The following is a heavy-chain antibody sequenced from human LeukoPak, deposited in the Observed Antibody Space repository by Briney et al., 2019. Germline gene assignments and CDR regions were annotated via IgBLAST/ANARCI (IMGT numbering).Heavy chain of an antibody. D-gene: IGHD4-17*01. Sequence: SETLSLTCTVSGGSMNSYYWSWLRQPAGKGLEWIGRISTSGTTNYNPSLKSRVTLSVDTSKNQFSLKLSSVTAADTAVYYCARDGVGVTTNLVYYYMDVWGKGTTVTVSS. CDR2: ISTSGTT. CDR3: ARDGVGVTTNLVYYYMDV. CDR1: GGSMNSYY. V-gene: IGHV4-4*07. J-gene: IGHJ6*03.